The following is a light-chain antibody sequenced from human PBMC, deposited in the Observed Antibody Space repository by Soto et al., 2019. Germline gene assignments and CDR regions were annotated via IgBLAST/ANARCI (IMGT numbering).Light chain of an antibody. CDR1: QSISTW. V-gene: IGKV1-5*01. CDR2: DAS. J-gene: IGKJ1*01. CDR3: QQNYNSPRT. Sequence: DIQITQSPSTLSASVGYRVTITCRASQSISTWLAWYQQKPGKAPKLLIYDASSLESGVPSRFSGSGSGTDFTLTISSLQPEDFATYYCQQNYNSPRTFGQGTKVDI.